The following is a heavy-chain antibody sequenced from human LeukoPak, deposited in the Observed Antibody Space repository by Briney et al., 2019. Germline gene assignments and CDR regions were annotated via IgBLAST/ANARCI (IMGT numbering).Heavy chain of an antibody. J-gene: IGHJ5*02. Sequence: ASVKVSCKASGYTFTSYYMHWVRQAPGQGLEWMGIINPSGGSTSYAQKFQGRVTMTRDMSTSTVYMELSSLRSEDTAVYYCARVVTPRYCSTTNCYWKGWFDPWGQGTLVTVSS. CDR2: INPSGGST. CDR1: GYTFTSYY. CDR3: ARVVTPRYCSTTNCYWKGWFDP. V-gene: IGHV1-46*01. D-gene: IGHD2-2*01.